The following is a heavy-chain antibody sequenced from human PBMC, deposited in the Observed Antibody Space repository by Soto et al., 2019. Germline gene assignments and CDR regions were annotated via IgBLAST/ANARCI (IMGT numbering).Heavy chain of an antibody. CDR3: VRGKEAGVWFDP. D-gene: IGHD3-10*01. J-gene: IGHJ5*02. CDR2: INSDTGYT. CDR1: GFTFPHHS. V-gene: IGHV1-3*04. Sequence: ASVKVSCKASGFTFPHHSIHWVRQAPGQRLEWMGWINSDTGYTKYSQKFQARLTITWDSSAKTAYMELSSLQSEDTAVYYCVRGKEAGVWFDPWGQGTRGTVSS.